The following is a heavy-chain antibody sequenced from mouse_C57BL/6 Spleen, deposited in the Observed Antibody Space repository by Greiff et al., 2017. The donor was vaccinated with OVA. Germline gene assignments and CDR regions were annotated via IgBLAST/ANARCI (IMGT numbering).Heavy chain of an antibody. D-gene: IGHD1-1*01. J-gene: IGHJ4*01. CDR3: ARDPVTTVVATDAMDY. V-gene: IGHV3-6*01. Sequence: EVQLVESGPGLVKPSQSLSLTCSVTGYSITSGYYWNWIRQFPGNKLEWMGYISYDGSNNYNPSLKNRISITRDTSKNQFFLKLNSVTTEDTATYYCARDPVTTVVATDAMDYWGQGTSVTVSS. CDR2: ISYDGSN. CDR1: GYSITSGYY.